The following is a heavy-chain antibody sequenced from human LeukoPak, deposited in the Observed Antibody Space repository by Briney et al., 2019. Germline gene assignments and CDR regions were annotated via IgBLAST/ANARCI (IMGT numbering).Heavy chain of an antibody. CDR1: GFTFSSYA. Sequence: GGSLRLSCTASGFTFSSYAMSWVRQAPGKGLEWVSAISGSGGSTYYADSVKGRFTISRDNSKNTLYLQMNSLRAEDTAVYYCAKVMTRTMVRGVPPSDYWGQGTLVTVSS. CDR3: AKVMTRTMVRGVPPSDY. J-gene: IGHJ4*02. CDR2: ISGSGGST. V-gene: IGHV3-23*01. D-gene: IGHD3-10*01.